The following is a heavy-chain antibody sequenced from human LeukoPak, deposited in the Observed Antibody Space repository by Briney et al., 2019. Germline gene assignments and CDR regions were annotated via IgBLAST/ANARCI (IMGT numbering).Heavy chain of an antibody. D-gene: IGHD6-13*01. CDR1: GFNFNDYL. CDR2: ITTSEGYT. V-gene: IGHV3-11*06. Sequence: GGSLRLSCAASGFNFNDYLMTWIRQAPGKGLEWISYITTSEGYTNYADSVRGRFTVSRDNTKNSLYLHMNSLRDEDTAVYYCARPAGAAAADLWHFVLWG. J-gene: IGHJ2*01. CDR3: ARPAGAAAADLWHFVL.